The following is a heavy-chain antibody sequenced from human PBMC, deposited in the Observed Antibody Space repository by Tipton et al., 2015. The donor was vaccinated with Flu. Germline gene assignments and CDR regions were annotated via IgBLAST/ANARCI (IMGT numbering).Heavy chain of an antibody. Sequence: QLVQSGAEVKRPGASVKVSCKASGYTFSSYAMSWVRQVPGKGLEWVSVISGSGGSTYYADSVKGRFTISRDNSKTTLYLQMNSLRVEDTAVYYCARDRVVGAAAGYYYYYYGMDVWGQGTTVTVSS. D-gene: IGHD1-26*01. V-gene: IGHV3-23*04. CDR2: ISGSGGST. J-gene: IGHJ6*02. CDR3: ARDRVVGAAAGYYYYYYGMDV. CDR1: GYTFSSYA.